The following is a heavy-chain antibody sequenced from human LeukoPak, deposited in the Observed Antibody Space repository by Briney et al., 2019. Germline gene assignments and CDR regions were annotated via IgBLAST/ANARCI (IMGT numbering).Heavy chain of an antibody. CDR2: IIPIFGTA. V-gene: IGHV1-69*13. Sequence: GASVKVSCKASGGTFSSYAISWVRQAPGQGLEWMGGIIPIFGTANYAQKFQGRVTITADESTSTAYMELSSLRSEDTAVYYCARRSLGGSGPLFGLNPVPYYFDYWGQGTLVTDSS. J-gene: IGHJ4*02. CDR3: ARRSLGGSGPLFGLNPVPYYFDY. CDR1: GGTFSSYA. D-gene: IGHD3-16*01.